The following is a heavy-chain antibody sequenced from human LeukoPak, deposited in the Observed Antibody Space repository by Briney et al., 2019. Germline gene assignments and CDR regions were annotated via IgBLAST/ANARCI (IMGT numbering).Heavy chain of an antibody. CDR1: GFTFSDFY. CDR3: ARGFWSGYSAFGY. J-gene: IGHJ4*02. V-gene: IGHV3-11*04. D-gene: IGHD3-3*01. CDR2: ISSSGSVV. Sequence: GGSLRLSCAASGFTFSDFYMSWIRQAPGKGLEWVSYISSSGSVVHYADSVKGRSTVSRDNAKNSLYLQMNSLRAEDTAVYYCARGFWSGYSAFGYRGQGTLVTVSS.